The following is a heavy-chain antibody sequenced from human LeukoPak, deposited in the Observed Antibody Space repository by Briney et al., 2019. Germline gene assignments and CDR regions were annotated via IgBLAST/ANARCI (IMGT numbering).Heavy chain of an antibody. CDR3: ATNKKGSDSDY. J-gene: IGHJ4*02. D-gene: IGHD3-10*01. CDR2: IYPGDSNT. Sequence: GESLKISCKASGYRFTDYWIGWARQMPGKGLEWMGIIYPGDSNTKYSPSFQGRVTISADKSISTAYLQWSSLRASDTAMYYCATNKKGSDSDYWGQGTLVTVSS. CDR1: GYRFTDYW. V-gene: IGHV5-51*01.